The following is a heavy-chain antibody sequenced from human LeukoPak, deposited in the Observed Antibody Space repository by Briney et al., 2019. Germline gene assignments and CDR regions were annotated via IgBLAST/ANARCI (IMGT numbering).Heavy chain of an antibody. Sequence: GGSLKLSCAASGFTFSGSAMHWVRQASGKGLEWVGRIRSKANSYATAYAASVKGRFTISRDDSKNTAYLQMNSLRVDDMAVYYCAKTLRPMVRGVITDHWGQGTLVTVSS. V-gene: IGHV3-73*01. D-gene: IGHD3-10*01. CDR2: IRSKANSYAT. CDR3: AKTLRPMVRGVITDH. J-gene: IGHJ4*02. CDR1: GFTFSGSA.